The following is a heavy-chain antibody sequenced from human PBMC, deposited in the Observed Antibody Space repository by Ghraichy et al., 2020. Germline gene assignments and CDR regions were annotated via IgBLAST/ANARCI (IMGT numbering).Heavy chain of an antibody. Sequence: PRLSCAASGFTFSSYGMHWVRQAPGKGLEWVAVIWYDGSNKYYADSVKGRFTISRDNSKNTLYLQMNSLRAEDTAVYYCARVSYGSGSYYKAAFDIWGQGTMVTVSS. CDR2: IWYDGSNK. D-gene: IGHD3-10*01. J-gene: IGHJ3*02. CDR3: ARVSYGSGSYYKAAFDI. CDR1: GFTFSSYG. V-gene: IGHV3-33*01.